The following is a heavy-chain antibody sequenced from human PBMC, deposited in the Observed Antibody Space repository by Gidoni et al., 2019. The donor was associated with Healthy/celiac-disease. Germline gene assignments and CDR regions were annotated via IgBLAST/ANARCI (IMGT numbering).Heavy chain of an antibody. Sequence: QVQLVESVGGVVQPGKSLGLSCSASGFTLSIYGMHWVRQAPGKGLEWVAVICYDGSTKYYADSVKGRFTISRDNSKKKMYLQMNSRRAEDTVVYSCARSGIVVVVAGEPHYYYYGMDVWGQGTTVTVSS. D-gene: IGHD2-15*01. J-gene: IGHJ6*02. CDR1: GFTLSIYG. CDR2: ICYDGSTK. V-gene: IGHV3-33*01. CDR3: ARSGIVVVVAGEPHYYYYGMDV.